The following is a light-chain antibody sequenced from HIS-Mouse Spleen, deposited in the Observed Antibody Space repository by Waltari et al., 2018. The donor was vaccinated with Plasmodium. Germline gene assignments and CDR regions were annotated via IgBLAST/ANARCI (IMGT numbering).Light chain of an antibody. CDR3: QQYYSTPYT. CDR1: QSVLYSSNNKNY. Sequence: DIVMTQSPDSLAVSLGERATINCKSSQSVLYSSNNKNYLAWSQQKPGQPPKLLIYWASTRESGVPYRFSGSGSGPDFTLTISSLQAEDVAVYYCQQYYSTPYTFGQGTKLEIK. CDR2: WAS. J-gene: IGKJ2*01. V-gene: IGKV4-1*01.